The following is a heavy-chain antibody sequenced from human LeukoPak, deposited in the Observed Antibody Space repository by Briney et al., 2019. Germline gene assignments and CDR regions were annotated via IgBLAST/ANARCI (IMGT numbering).Heavy chain of an antibody. CDR3: AKDIFPGFYYDSSGFFDY. J-gene: IGHJ4*02. D-gene: IGHD3-22*01. CDR2: IWYDGSNK. V-gene: IGHV3-33*06. Sequence: GGSLRLSCAASGFTFSSYGMHWVRQAPGKGLEWVAVIWYDGSNKYYADSVKGRFTISRDNSKNTLYLQMNSLRAEDTAVYYCAKDIFPGFYYDSSGFFDYWGQGTLVTVSS. CDR1: GFTFSSYG.